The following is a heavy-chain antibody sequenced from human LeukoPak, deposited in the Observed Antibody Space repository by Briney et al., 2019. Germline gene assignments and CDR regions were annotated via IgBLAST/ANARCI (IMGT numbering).Heavy chain of an antibody. CDR3: ARKAYYYGSGSYSDFDY. CDR2: INTNTGNP. D-gene: IGHD3-10*01. V-gene: IGHV7-4-1*02. J-gene: IGHJ4*02. Sequence: ASVKVSCKASGYTFTSYAMNWVRQAPGQGLEWMGWINTNTGNPTYAQGFTGRFVFSLDTSVSTAYLQISSLKAEDTAVYYCARKAYYYGSGSYSDFDYWGQGTPVTVSS. CDR1: GYTFTSYA.